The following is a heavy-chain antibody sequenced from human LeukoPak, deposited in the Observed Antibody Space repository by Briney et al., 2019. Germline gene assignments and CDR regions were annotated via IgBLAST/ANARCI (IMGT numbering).Heavy chain of an antibody. J-gene: IGHJ4*02. V-gene: IGHV3-30*18. CDR1: GFTFSSYG. D-gene: IGHD1-26*01. Sequence: GGSLRLSCAASGFTFSSYGMHWVRQAPGKGLEWVALISYDGSNKYYADSVKGRFTISRDTSKNTLYLLMNSLRAEDTAVYYCAKNSGSYYSIPNFDYWGQGTLVTVSS. CDR3: AKNSGSYYSIPNFDY. CDR2: ISYDGSNK.